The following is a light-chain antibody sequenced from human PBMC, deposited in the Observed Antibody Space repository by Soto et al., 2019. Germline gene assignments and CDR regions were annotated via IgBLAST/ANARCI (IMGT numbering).Light chain of an antibody. V-gene: IGKV3-20*01. CDR2: GAS. Sequence: EIVLTQSPGTLSLSPGERATLSCRASQSVSSSYLAWYQQKPGQAPRLLIYGASSRATGIPDRFSGSGSGTDFTLTISRLELEDFAVYYCQQYGSSPGITFGGGTKVEIK. CDR3: QQYGSSPGIT. J-gene: IGKJ4*01. CDR1: QSVSSSY.